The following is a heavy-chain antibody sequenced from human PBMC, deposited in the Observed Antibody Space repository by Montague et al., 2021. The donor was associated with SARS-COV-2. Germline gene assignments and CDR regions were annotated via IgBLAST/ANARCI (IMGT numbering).Heavy chain of an antibody. CDR1: GDSIMPADC. CDR3: VIAGGIHNRPPV. Sequence: SETLSLTCAVSGDSIMPADCWSWVRQPPGQGLEWIGEIYQRVSTNYNPSLKIRVSMSVDKSKNQVSLELYSVTAGDTALYYFVIAGGIHNRPPVWGQGALVTVSS. D-gene: IGHD1-1*01. V-gene: IGHV4-4*02. CDR2: IYQRVST. J-gene: IGHJ4*02.